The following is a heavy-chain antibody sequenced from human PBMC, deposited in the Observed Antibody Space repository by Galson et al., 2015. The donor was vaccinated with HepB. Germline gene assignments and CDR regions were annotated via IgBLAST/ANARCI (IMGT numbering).Heavy chain of an antibody. CDR3: ARQEVPYDSSDL. V-gene: IGHV5-51*01. D-gene: IGHD3-22*01. J-gene: IGHJ4*02. Sequence: QSGAEVKKPGESLKISCKASGYSFTTYWIGWVRQTPGKGLEWMGIIYPGDSDTKYSPSFQGQVTISADKSITTAYLHWSSLKASDTAMYYCARQEVPYDSSDLWGQGTLVTVSS. CDR1: GYSFTTYW. CDR2: IYPGDSDT.